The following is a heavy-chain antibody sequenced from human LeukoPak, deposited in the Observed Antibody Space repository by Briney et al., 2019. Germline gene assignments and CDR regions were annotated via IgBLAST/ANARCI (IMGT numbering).Heavy chain of an antibody. CDR3: ARDEATIFGVVIIKGVDDAFDI. V-gene: IGHV3-21*01. CDR2: ISGSSSYI. Sequence: TGGSLRLSCAASGFTFSSYSMNWVRQAPGKGLEWVSSISGSSSYIYYADSVKGRFTISRDNAKNSLYLQMNSLRAEDTAVYYCARDEATIFGVVIIKGVDDAFDIWGQGTMVTVSS. CDR1: GFTFSSYS. D-gene: IGHD3-3*01. J-gene: IGHJ3*02.